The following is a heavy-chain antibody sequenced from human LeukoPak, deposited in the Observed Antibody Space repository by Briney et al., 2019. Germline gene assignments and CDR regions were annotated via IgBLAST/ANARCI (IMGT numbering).Heavy chain of an antibody. J-gene: IGHJ6*02. CDR3: AKGVVAATNAAYYGIDV. V-gene: IGHV3-30*18. Sequence: PGGSLRLSCAASGFTFSNYGMHWVRQAPGKGLEWVAVISYDESDKYYAESVKGRFSISRDNSKNTLYLQMNRLRPEDTAVDYCAKGVVAATNAAYYGIDVWGQGTTVTVSS. CDR1: GFTFSNYG. D-gene: IGHD2-15*01. CDR2: ISYDESDK.